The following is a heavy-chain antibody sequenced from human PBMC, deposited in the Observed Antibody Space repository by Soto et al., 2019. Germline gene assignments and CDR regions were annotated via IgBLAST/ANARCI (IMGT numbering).Heavy chain of an antibody. Sequence: QLQLQESASGLVKPSQTLSLTCAVSGDSIDSGGYSWSWIRQPLGKGLEWIGYIYHSGNTYFNPSLKSRVTMSVDRSKNQFSLKVTSVTAADSAVYYCASSEGYCSCGYCNSGFDYWGQGTLVTVSS. J-gene: IGHJ4*02. CDR2: IYHSGNT. CDR3: ASSEGYCSCGYCNSGFDY. CDR1: GDSIDSGGYS. D-gene: IGHD2-15*01. V-gene: IGHV4-30-2*01.